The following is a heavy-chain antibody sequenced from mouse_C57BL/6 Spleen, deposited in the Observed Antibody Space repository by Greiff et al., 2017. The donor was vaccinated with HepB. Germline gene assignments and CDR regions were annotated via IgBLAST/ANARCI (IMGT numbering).Heavy chain of an antibody. CDR1: GFNIKDYY. CDR2: IDPEDGET. D-gene: IGHD2-3*01. V-gene: IGHV14-2*01. Sequence: EVQGVESGAELVKPGASVKLSCTASGFNIKDYYMHWVKQRTEQGLEWIGRIDPEDGETKYAPKFQGKATITADTSSNTAYLQLSSLTSEDTAVYYCAKWLLRDYYAMDYWGQGTSVTVSS. J-gene: IGHJ4*01. CDR3: AKWLLRDYYAMDY.